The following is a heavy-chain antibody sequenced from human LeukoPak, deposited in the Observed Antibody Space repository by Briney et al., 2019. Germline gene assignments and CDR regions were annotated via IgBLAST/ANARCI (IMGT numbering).Heavy chain of an antibody. V-gene: IGHV3-7*01. CDR1: GFTFSSYW. Sequence: GGSLRLSCAASGFTFSSYWMSWVRQAPGKGLEWVANIRQDGSEKYYVDSVKGRFTISRDNAKNSLYLQMNSLRAEDTAVYYCARDRGAQFTYYDSSGYYDYWGQGTLVTVSS. D-gene: IGHD3-22*01. CDR2: IRQDGSEK. J-gene: IGHJ4*02. CDR3: ARDRGAQFTYYDSSGYYDY.